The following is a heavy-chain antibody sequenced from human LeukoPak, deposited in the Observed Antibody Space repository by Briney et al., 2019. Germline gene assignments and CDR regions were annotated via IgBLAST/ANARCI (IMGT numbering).Heavy chain of an antibody. CDR3: ARGRQGGYFDY. Sequence: PGGSLRLSCAASGFIFNNFRMHWVRQAPGKGLVWVSRLNNDGSGTSYGDPAKGRFTTSRDNAKNTLYLQMNSLRVEDTAVYYCARGRQGGYFDYWGQGVLATVSS. J-gene: IGHJ4*02. V-gene: IGHV3-74*01. CDR2: LNNDGSGT. CDR1: GFIFNNFR. D-gene: IGHD3-16*01.